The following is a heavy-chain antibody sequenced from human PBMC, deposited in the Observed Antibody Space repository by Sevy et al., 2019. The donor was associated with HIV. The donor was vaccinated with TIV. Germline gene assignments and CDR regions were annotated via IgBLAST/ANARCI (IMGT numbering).Heavy chain of an antibody. D-gene: IGHD3-3*01. CDR2: IKSQGDGGTI. J-gene: IGHJ4*02. CDR3: TSKGDFWSGYQYFDY. V-gene: IGHV3-15*01. CDR1: GLTFNNAW. Sequence: GGYLRLSCAVSGLTFNNAWMTWVRQAPGKGLEWVGRIKSQGDGGTIEYAAPVKGRFTISRDDSKNTLYLQMNSLKTEDTAVYYCTSKGDFWSGYQYFDYWGQGTLVTVSS.